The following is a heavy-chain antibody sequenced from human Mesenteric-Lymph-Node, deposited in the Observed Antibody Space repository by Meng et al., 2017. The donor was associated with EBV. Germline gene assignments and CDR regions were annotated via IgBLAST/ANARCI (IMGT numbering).Heavy chain of an antibody. CDR3: ARDRGGDHFDY. V-gene: IGHV4-30-4*01. D-gene: IGHD2-21*01. CDR2: IYYDGST. CDR1: GDSISSGGYY. J-gene: IGHJ4*02. Sequence: QVQLQESGPGLVEPSPTLSLTCAISGDSISSGGYYWSWIRQPPRKGLEWIGYIYYDGSTFYTPSLRSRVTMSVDTSKRQFSLRLRSVTAADTAVYYCARDRGGDHFDYWGQGTLVTVSS.